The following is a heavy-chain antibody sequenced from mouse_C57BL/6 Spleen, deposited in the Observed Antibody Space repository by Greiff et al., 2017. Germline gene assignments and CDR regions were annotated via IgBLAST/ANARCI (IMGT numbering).Heavy chain of an antibody. J-gene: IGHJ4*01. CDR3: ARKSNPYYYAMDY. D-gene: IGHD2-5*01. CDR2: IYPGSGST. V-gene: IGHV1-55*01. Sequence: QVQLQQPGAELVKPGASVKMSCKASGYTFTSYWITWVKQRPGQGLEWIGDIYPGSGSTNYNEKFKSKATLTVDTSSSTAYMQLSSLTSEDSAVYYCARKSNPYYYAMDYWGQGTSVTVSS. CDR1: GYTFTSYW.